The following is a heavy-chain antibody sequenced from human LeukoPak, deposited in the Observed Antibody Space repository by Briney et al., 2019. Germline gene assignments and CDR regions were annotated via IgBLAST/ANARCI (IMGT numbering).Heavy chain of an antibody. CDR2: IKQDGSEK. D-gene: IGHD5-18*01. CDR3: ARSPLQLPSYYYYYYGMDV. Sequence: GGSLRLSCAASGFTFSSYWMSWVRQAPGKGLEWVAHIKQDGSEKYYVDSVKGRFTISRDNAKNSLYLQMNSLRAEDTAVYYCARSPLQLPSYYYYYYGMDVWGQGTTVTVSS. V-gene: IGHV3-7*01. CDR1: GFTFSSYW. J-gene: IGHJ6*02.